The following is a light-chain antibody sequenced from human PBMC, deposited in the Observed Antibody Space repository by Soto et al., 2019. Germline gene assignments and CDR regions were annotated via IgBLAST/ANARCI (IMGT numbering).Light chain of an antibody. V-gene: IGLV3-9*01. Sequence: SYELTQPLSVSVALGQTARITCRGNNIGSKNVHWYQQKPGQAPVLVIYRDSNRPSGIPERFSGSNSGNTATLTISRAQAGDEADYYCQVWDSSTGVFGTGTKLTVL. CDR3: QVWDSSTGV. J-gene: IGLJ1*01. CDR1: NIGSKN. CDR2: RDS.